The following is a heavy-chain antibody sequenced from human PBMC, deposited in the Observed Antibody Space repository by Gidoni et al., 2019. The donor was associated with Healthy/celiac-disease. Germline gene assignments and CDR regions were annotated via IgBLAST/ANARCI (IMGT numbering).Heavy chain of an antibody. Sequence: EVQLVESGGGLVQPGGSLRLSCAASGFTFSSYSMNWVSQAPGKGLEWVSYISSSSSTIYYADSVKGRFTISRDNAKNSLYLQMNSLRDEDTAVYYCARSRRWLQLAVLEPYYYYYGMDVWGQGTTVTVSS. CDR2: ISSSSSTI. CDR1: GFTFSSYS. CDR3: ARSRRWLQLAVLEPYYYYYGMDV. J-gene: IGHJ6*02. D-gene: IGHD3-3*02. V-gene: IGHV3-48*02.